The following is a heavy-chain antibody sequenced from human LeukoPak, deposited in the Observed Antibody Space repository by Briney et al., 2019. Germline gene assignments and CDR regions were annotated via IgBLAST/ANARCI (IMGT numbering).Heavy chain of an antibody. Sequence: GGSLRLSCAASGFTFRSFAMSWVRQAPGKGLEWVSAISGSSAIGTYYADSVKGRFTISRDNSKNTLDLQMNNLRVEDTAVYYCARGTTGTTAVRDYWGQGNPGHRLL. CDR3: ARGTTGTTAVRDY. V-gene: IGHV3-23*01. J-gene: IGHJ4*02. D-gene: IGHD1/OR15-1a*01. CDR1: GFTFRSFA. CDR2: ISGSSAIGT.